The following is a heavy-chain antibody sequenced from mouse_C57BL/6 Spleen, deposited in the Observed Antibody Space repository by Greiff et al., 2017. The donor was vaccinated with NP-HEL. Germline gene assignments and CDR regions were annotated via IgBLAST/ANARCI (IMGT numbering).Heavy chain of an antibody. CDR1: GFTFSDYG. V-gene: IGHV5-17*01. D-gene: IGHD3-2*02. J-gene: IGHJ2*01. CDR2: ISSGSSTI. Sequence: EVNLVESGGGLVKPGGSLKLSCAASGFTFSDYGMHWVRQAPEKGLEWVAYISSGSSTIYYADTVKGRFTISRDNAKNTLFLQMTSLRSEDTAMYYCARGTAQASYYFDYWGQGTTLTVSS. CDR3: ARGTAQASYYFDY.